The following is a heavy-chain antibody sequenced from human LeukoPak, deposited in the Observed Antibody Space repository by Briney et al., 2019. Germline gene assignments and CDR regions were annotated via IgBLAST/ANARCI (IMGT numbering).Heavy chain of an antibody. V-gene: IGHV3-33*01. D-gene: IGHD2-21*02. CDR3: ARGVYCGGDCYPIPAYGMDV. J-gene: IGHJ6*02. Sequence: PGGSLRLSCAASGFTFSSYGMHWVRQAPGKGLEWVAVIWYDGSNKYYADSVKGRFTISRDNSKNTLYLQMNSLRAEDTAVYYCARGVYCGGDCYPIPAYGMDVWGQGTTVTVSS. CDR1: GFTFSSYG. CDR2: IWYDGSNK.